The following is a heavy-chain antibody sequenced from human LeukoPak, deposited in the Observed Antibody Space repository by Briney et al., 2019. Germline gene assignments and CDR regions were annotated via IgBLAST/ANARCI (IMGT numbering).Heavy chain of an antibody. J-gene: IGHJ4*02. CDR2: ISYDGSNK. CDR1: GFTFSSYG. D-gene: IGHD1-26*01. CDR3: ATTLDRIVGATHFDY. Sequence: GGSLRLSCAASGFTFSSYGMHWVRQAPGKGLEWVSVISYDGSNKYYADSVRGRFTISRDNSKNTLYLQMNSLRAEDTAVYYCATTLDRIVGATHFDYWGQGTLVTVSS. V-gene: IGHV3-30*03.